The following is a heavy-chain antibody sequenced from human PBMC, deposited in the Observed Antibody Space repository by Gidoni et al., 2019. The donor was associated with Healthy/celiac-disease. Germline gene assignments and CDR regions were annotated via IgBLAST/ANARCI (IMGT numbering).Heavy chain of an antibody. Sequence: QVHLQESGPGLVKPSQTLSLTCPVSCGSISSGGYYWSWIRQHPGKGLEWIGYIYYSGSTYYNPSLKSRVTISVDTSKNQFSLKLSSVTAADTAVYYCARAPDTMIVVVGSSYFDYWGQGTLVTVSS. CDR3: ARAPDTMIVVVGSSYFDY. J-gene: IGHJ4*02. D-gene: IGHD3-22*01. CDR1: CGSISSGGYY. CDR2: IYYSGST. V-gene: IGHV4-31*03.